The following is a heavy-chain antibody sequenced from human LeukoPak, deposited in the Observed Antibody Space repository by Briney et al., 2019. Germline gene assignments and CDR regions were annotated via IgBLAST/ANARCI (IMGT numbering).Heavy chain of an antibody. J-gene: IGHJ4*02. V-gene: IGHV3-23*01. CDR1: GFTFSSYG. Sequence: PGGSLRLSCAASGFTFSSYGMSWLRQAPGKGLEWISSISGSGCSTYYADSVKGRFTISRDNSKNTLYLQMNSLRAEDTAVYYCAKDYKGVWLAYGSGSLESDYWGQGTLVAVSS. D-gene: IGHD3-10*01. CDR3: AKDYKGVWLAYGSGSLESDY. CDR2: ISGSGCST.